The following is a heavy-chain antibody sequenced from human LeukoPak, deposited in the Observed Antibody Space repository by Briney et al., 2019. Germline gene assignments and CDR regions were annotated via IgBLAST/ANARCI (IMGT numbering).Heavy chain of an antibody. CDR3: AKSRSAYPRVDGFDM. V-gene: IGHV3-30*02. CDR2: IRYDGSYA. D-gene: IGHD3-3*01. CDR1: GFTFSSYW. J-gene: IGHJ3*02. Sequence: GGSLRLSCAASGFTFSSYWMHWVRQAPGKGLEWLAFIRYDGSYAYYADSVKGRFTISRDKSKNTLSLLMDSLRAEDTALYYCAKSRSAYPRVDGFDMWGQGTMVTVSS.